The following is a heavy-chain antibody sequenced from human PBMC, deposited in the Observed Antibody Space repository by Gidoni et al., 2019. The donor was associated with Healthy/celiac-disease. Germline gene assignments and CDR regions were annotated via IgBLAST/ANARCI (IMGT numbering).Heavy chain of an antibody. J-gene: IGHJ6*03. D-gene: IGHD1-26*01. CDR3: AKYRRDGPYYYYYYMDV. Sequence: EVQLLESGGGLVQPGGSLRLSCAASGFTFSSYAMSWVRQAPGKGLEWVSAISGSGGSTYYADSVKGRFTISRDNSKNTLYLQMNSLRAEDTAVYYCAKYRRDGPYYYYYYMDVWGKGTTVTVSS. CDR1: GFTFSSYA. V-gene: IGHV3-23*01. CDR2: ISGSGGST.